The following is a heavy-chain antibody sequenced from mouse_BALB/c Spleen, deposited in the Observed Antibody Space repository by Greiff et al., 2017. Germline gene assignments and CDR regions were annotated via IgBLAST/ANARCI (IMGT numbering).Heavy chain of an antibody. V-gene: IGHV1S81*02. CDR1: GYTFTSYW. CDR3: ARTDC. J-gene: IGHJ2*01. CDR2: INPSNGRT. Sequence: QVQLQQPGAELVKPGASVKLSCKASGYTFTSYWTHWVKQRPGQGLEWIGEINPSNGRTNYNEKFKSKATLTVDKSSSTAYMQLSSLTSEDSAVYYCARTDCWGQGTTLTVSS.